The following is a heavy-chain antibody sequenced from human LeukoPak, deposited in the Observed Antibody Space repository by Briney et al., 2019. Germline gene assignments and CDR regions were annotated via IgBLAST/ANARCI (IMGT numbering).Heavy chain of an antibody. Sequence: PSETLSLTCTVSGGSISSGGYYWSWIRQHPGKGLEWIGYIYYSGSTYYNPSLKSRVTISVDTSKNQFSLKLSSVTAADTAVYYCARFGPYSVDPEKYNWFDPWGQGTLVTVSS. V-gene: IGHV4-31*03. D-gene: IGHD2-15*01. CDR3: ARFGPYSVDPEKYNWFDP. J-gene: IGHJ5*02. CDR2: IYYSGST. CDR1: GGSISSGGYY.